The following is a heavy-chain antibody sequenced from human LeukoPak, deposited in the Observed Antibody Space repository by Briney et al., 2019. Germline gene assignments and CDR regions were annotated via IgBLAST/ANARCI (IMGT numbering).Heavy chain of an antibody. CDR3: ARDVQIDC. J-gene: IGHJ4*02. V-gene: IGHV3-21*01. CDR1: RFAFRVYT. Sequence: GGSLRLSCVASRFAFRVYTMSTGCQAPGKGLEWVSPIRSSGSYIFYADLVKGRFTISRDNAENSLCLQMNSLIAEDTAVYYSARDVQIDCWGQGTLVTVSS. CDR2: IRSSGSYI.